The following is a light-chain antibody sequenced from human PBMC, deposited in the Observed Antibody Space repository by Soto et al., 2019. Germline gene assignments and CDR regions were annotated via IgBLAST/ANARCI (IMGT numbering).Light chain of an antibody. V-gene: IGLV2-14*03. CDR2: EVA. CDR1: SSDVGGYNF. CDR3: CSHSSSITWM. J-gene: IGLJ3*02. Sequence: QSALTQPASVSGSPGQSITMSCTGTSSDVGGYNFVSWYQQHPGKAPKLIVHEVANRLSGVSGRFSGSKSGNTAFLTISGLQAEDEAVYYCCSHSSSITWMFGGGTKVTV.